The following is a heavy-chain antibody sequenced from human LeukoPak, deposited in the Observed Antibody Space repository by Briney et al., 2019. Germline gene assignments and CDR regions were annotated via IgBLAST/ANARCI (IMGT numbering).Heavy chain of an antibody. Sequence: SLSLTCTVSGGSISSYYWSWIRQPPGKGLEWIWYSHYSGSTNYNPSLKSRVTISVDTSKNKFSLKLSSVTAADTAVYYCARGDLTLEDWGQGTLVTVSS. CDR1: GGSISSYY. V-gene: IGHV4-59*01. J-gene: IGHJ4*02. D-gene: IGHD3-3*01. CDR3: ARGDLTLED. CDR2: SHYSGST.